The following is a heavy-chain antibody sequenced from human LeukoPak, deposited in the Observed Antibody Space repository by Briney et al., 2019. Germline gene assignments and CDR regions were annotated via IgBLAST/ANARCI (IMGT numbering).Heavy chain of an antibody. Sequence: GGSLRLSCTASGFTFSNYAMSWVRQAPGKGLEWVSAISGSGGSTYYADSVKGRFTISRDNSKNTLYLQMNSLRAEDTAVYYCAKDSSSWYQGWFDPWGQGTLVTVSS. CDR2: ISGSGGST. D-gene: IGHD6-13*01. CDR3: AKDSSSWYQGWFDP. V-gene: IGHV3-23*01. CDR1: GFTFSNYA. J-gene: IGHJ5*02.